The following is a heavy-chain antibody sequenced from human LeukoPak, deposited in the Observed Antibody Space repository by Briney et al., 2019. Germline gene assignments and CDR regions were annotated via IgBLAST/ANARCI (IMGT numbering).Heavy chain of an antibody. CDR3: AELGITMIGGV. V-gene: IGHV3-48*03. CDR2: ISSSGSTI. J-gene: IGHJ6*04. Sequence: GRSLRLSCAASGFTFSSYAMHWVRQAPGKGLEWVSYISSSGSTIYYADSVKGRFTISRDNAKNSLYLQMTSLRAEDTAVYYCAELGITMIGGVWGKGTTVTISS. D-gene: IGHD3-10*02. CDR1: GFTFSSYA.